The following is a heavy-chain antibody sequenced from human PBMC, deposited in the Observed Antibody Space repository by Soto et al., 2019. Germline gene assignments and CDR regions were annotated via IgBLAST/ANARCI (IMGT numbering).Heavy chain of an antibody. V-gene: IGHV1-3*04. Sequence: QVQLVQSGAEVKKPGASVKVSCKASGITSTTYAIHWVRQVPGQGLEWMGWINTGNGNTRYSQRFLCRVSLTTDTSASTVSMDLSSLTSEDTAVYYCTRAISGYVTWGQGTLITVSS. CDR1: GITSTTYA. CDR2: INTGNGNT. D-gene: IGHD5-12*01. J-gene: IGHJ5*02. CDR3: TRAISGYVT.